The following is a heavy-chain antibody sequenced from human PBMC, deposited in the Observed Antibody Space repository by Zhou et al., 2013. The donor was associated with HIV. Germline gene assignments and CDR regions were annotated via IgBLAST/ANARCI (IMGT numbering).Heavy chain of an antibody. CDR1: GGIFSTYA. V-gene: IGHV1-69*15. J-gene: IGHJ2*01. Sequence: QVQLVQSGAEVKKPGSSVKVSCKASGGIFSTYAFAWVRQAPGQGLEWMGTVTPFFASSDYAQNFQDRLIITADQSTSTIYMELSGLTSDDTAVYYFAREPSGDFWYFDLWGRGTMVIVSS. CDR2: VTPFFASS. D-gene: IGHD7-27*01. CDR3: AREPSGDFWYFDL.